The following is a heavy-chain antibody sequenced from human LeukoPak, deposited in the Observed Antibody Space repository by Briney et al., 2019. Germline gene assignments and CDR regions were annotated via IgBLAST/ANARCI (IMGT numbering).Heavy chain of an antibody. CDR1: GFTFSSYG. Sequence: GGSLRLSCAASGFTFSSYGMHWVRQAPGKGLERVAVISYDGSNKYYADSVKGRFTISRDNSKNTLYPQMNSLRAEDTAVYYCAKGAFGDILPPTHFDYWGQGTLVTVSS. CDR2: ISYDGSNK. V-gene: IGHV3-30*18. CDR3: AKGAFGDILPPTHFDY. D-gene: IGHD3-9*01. J-gene: IGHJ4*02.